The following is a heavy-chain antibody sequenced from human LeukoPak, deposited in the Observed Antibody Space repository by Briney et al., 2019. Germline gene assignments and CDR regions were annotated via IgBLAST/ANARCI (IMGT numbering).Heavy chain of an antibody. CDR1: GYSIRSGYY. CDR2: IYHSGST. V-gene: IGHV4-38-2*02. Sequence: PSETLSLTCTVSGYSIRSGYYWGWIRPPPGKGLEWIGSIYHSGSTNYNPSLKSRVTISVDKSKNQFSLKLSSVTAADTAVYYCAREPGYYYMDVWGKGTTVTVSS. J-gene: IGHJ6*03. CDR3: AREPGYYYMDV.